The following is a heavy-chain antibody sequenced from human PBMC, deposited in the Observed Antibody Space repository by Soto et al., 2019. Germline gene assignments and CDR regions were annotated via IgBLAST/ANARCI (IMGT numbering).Heavy chain of an antibody. CDR1: GDSVSKYY. CDR3: ARSPAYGDYANLDT. Sequence: PSETLSLTCTVSGDSVSKYYWNWIRQPAGKGLEWIGRIYTTRSPNYNPSLKSRVTMSVDTSKNQFSLKLNLSSVTAADTAVYYCARSPAYGDYANLDTWGQGTLV. V-gene: IGHV4-4*07. CDR2: IYTTRSP. D-gene: IGHD4-17*01. J-gene: IGHJ5*02.